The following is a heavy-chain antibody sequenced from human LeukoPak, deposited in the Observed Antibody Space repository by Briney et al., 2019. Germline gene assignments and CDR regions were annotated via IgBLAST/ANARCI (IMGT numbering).Heavy chain of an antibody. V-gene: IGHV4-61*01. CDR3: ARDKLVGYYYGMDV. CDR2: IYYSGST. D-gene: IGHD2-2*01. J-gene: IGHJ6*02. Sequence: SETLSLTCTVSGGSVSSGSYYWSWIRQPPGKGLEWIGYIYYSGSTNYNPSLKSRITISVDTSKNQFSLKLSSVTAADTAMYYCARDKLVGYYYGMDVWGQGTTVTVSS. CDR1: GGSVSSGSYY.